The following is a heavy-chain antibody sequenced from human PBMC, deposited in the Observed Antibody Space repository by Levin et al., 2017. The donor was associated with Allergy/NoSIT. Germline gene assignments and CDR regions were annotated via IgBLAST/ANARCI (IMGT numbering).Heavy chain of an antibody. V-gene: IGHV3-30*18. CDR1: GLSFSSYG. CDR3: ANRGDMDV. CDR2: ITSDGGNK. Sequence: PGGSLRLSCAASGLSFSSYGMHWVRQAPGKGLEWVALITSDGGNKYYADSVKGRFTISRDNSKNTLYLQMNNRRPEDTAVYYCANRGDMDVWGQGTTVTVSS. J-gene: IGHJ6*02.